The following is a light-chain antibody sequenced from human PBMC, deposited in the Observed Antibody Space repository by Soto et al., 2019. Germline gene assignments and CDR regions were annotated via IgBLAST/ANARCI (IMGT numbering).Light chain of an antibody. Sequence: QSVLTQPPSASGTPGQRVTISCSGSSSNIGSNYVYWYQQLPGTAPKLLIHRNNQRPSGVPDRFSGSKSGTSASLAISGLRSEDEADYSCAAWDDSLSGVVFGGGTQLTAL. J-gene: IGLJ7*02. V-gene: IGLV1-47*01. CDR2: RNN. CDR3: AAWDDSLSGVV. CDR1: SSNIGSNY.